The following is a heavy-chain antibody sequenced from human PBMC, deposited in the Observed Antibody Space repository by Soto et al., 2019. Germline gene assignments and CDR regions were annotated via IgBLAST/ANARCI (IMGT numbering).Heavy chain of an antibody. D-gene: IGHD3-22*01. CDR2: IVVGSGNT. CDR1: GFTFTSSA. J-gene: IGHJ3*02. Sequence: QMQLVQSGPDVKKPWTSVKVSCKASGFTFTSSAVQLVRQSLGQRLEWIGWIVVGSGNTNYAQKSQERVTITRDKSTSTAYMALSSLRSEDTAVYYCAAAAYDYDSSGYYGGRPHDAFDIWGQGTMVTVSS. CDR3: AAAAYDYDSSGYYGGRPHDAFDI. V-gene: IGHV1-58*01.